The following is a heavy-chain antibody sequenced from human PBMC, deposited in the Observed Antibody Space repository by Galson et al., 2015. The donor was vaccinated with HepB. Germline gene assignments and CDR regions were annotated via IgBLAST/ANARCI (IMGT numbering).Heavy chain of an antibody. CDR3: AQGSDRMQWLVLTRLGY. D-gene: IGHD6-19*01. V-gene: IGHV3-21*01. Sequence: SLRLSCAASGFTLGSYSMNWVRQAPGKGLEWVSSISSNCSYIYYADSVRGRFTISRDNAKNSLYLQMNSLRAEDTAVYYCAQGSDRMQWLVLTRLGYWGEGTLVTVSS. CDR2: ISSNCSYI. J-gene: IGHJ4*02. CDR1: GFTLGSYS.